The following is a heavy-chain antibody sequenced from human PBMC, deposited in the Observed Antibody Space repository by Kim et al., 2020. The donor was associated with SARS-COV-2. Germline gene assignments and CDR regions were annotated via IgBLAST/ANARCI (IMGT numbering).Heavy chain of an antibody. Sequence: GSTNYNPSLKSRVTISVDTSKNQFSLKLSSVTAADTAVYYCARGRYYNDYWGQGTLVTVSS. D-gene: IGHD3-10*01. CDR3: ARGRYYNDY. J-gene: IGHJ4*02. V-gene: IGHV4-61*02. CDR2: GST.